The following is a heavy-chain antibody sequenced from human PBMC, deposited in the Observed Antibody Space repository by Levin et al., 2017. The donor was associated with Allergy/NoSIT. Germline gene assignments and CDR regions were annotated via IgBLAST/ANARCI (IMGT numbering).Heavy chain of an antibody. V-gene: IGHV2-5*02. D-gene: IGHD5-24*01. J-gene: IGHJ5*02. CDR1: GFSLTTGGVG. CDR2: IYWDDDK. CDR3: AHRRLDVSLRGPTRERWFDP. Sequence: SGPTLVKPTQTLTLTCSFSGFSLTTGGVGVGWIRQPPGKTLEWLGVIYWDDDKRYNPFPKSRLNITKATSKNQVVLVMTDMDPVDTATYYCAHRRLDVSLRGPTRERWFDPWGQGILVTVSS.